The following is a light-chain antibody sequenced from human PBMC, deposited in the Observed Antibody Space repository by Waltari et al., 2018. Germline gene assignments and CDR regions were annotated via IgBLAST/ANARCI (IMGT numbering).Light chain of an antibody. CDR3: QKYGTRPAT. CDR1: QSVGRT. Sequence: EIVLTQSPASLSLSPGDRATLSCRASQSVGRTLAWYKQRPGQAPRLVIYDASTRATGIPDRCSGSGSGTDVSLTISRLEPEDFAVYYCQKYGTRPATFGQGTKVEVK. CDR2: DAS. V-gene: IGKV3-20*01. J-gene: IGKJ1*01.